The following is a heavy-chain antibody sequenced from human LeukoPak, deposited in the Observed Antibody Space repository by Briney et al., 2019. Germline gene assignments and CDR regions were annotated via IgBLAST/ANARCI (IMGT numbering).Heavy chain of an antibody. V-gene: IGHV4-34*01. CDR1: GGSFSGYY. Sequence: SETLSLTCAVYGGSFSGYYWGWIRQPPGKGLEWIGTIYYSGTTYYNPSLKSRVTISVDTSKNQFSLELSSMTAADTAVYYCARGPTLKYFHHWGQGTLVSVSS. CDR3: ARGPTLKYFHH. CDR2: IYYSGTT. J-gene: IGHJ1*01.